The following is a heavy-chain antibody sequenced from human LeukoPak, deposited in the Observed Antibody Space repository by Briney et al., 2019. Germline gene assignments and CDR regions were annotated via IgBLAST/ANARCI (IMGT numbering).Heavy chain of an antibody. CDR1: GYTFTSYD. Sequence: ASVKVSCKASGYTFTSYDINWVRQPTGQGLEWMGLMNPNSGNTSNAHKFQGRVTMTRNTSINTDYTELSMLRHEDTAGYYCAGVHDCRGGSCFPLAYWGQGTLVTVSS. J-gene: IGHJ4*02. D-gene: IGHD2-15*01. CDR2: MNPNSGNT. CDR3: AGVHDCRGGSCFPLAY. V-gene: IGHV1-8*01.